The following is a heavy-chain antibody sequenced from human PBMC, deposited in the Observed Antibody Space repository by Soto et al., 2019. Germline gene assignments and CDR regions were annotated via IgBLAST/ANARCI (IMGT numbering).Heavy chain of an antibody. J-gene: IGHJ6*02. Sequence: SETLSLTCTVSGASISSYYWSWIRQPPGKGLEWIGYIFYSGSAKYNPSLRSRATISVDTSETHFSLNLTSVTAADTAIYYCARDKGRYDSGMDVWGQGTTVTVSS. CDR1: GASISSYY. D-gene: IGHD3-9*01. CDR3: ARDKGRYDSGMDV. CDR2: IFYSGSA. V-gene: IGHV4-59*01.